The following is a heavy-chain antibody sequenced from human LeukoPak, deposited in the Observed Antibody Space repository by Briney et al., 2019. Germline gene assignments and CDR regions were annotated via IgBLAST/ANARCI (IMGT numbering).Heavy chain of an antibody. CDR3: AKSKPYYDILTGYNAFDI. Sequence: GGSLRLSCAASGFTFSSYGMSWVRQAPGKGLEWVSAISGSGGSTYYADSVKGRFTISRDNSKNTLYLQMNSLRAEDTAVYYCAKSKPYYDILTGYNAFDIWGQGTMVTVSS. V-gene: IGHV3-23*01. J-gene: IGHJ3*02. D-gene: IGHD3-9*01. CDR1: GFTFSSYG. CDR2: ISGSGGST.